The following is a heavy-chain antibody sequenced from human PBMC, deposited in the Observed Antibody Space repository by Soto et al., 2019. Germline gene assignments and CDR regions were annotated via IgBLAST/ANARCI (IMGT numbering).Heavy chain of an antibody. CDR3: ARDYYDVSGYFTFDY. Sequence: PGGSLRLSRAASGFIFSSYEMNWVRQAPGKGLEWVSYISRSGSTRYHADSVRGRFTISRDNAKNSLYLLMSSLRAEDTAVYYCARDYYDVSGYFTFDYWGQGALVTVSS. V-gene: IGHV3-48*03. CDR2: ISRSGSTR. J-gene: IGHJ4*02. D-gene: IGHD3-22*01. CDR1: GFIFSSYE.